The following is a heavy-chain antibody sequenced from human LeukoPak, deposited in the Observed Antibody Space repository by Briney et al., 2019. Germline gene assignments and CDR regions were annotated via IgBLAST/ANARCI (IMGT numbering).Heavy chain of an antibody. J-gene: IGHJ4*02. D-gene: IGHD3-9*01. V-gene: IGHV3-48*01. CDR3: AKLQYYDILTGSIDY. Sequence: GGSLRLSCAASGFTFSSYSMNWVRQAPGKGLEWVSYISSSMSTIYYADSVKGRFTISRDNSKNTLYLQMNSLRAEDTAVYYCAKLQYYDILTGSIDYWGQGTLVTVSS. CDR2: ISSSMSTI. CDR1: GFTFSSYS.